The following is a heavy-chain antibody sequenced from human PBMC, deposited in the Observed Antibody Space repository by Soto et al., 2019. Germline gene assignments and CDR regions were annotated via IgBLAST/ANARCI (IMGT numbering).Heavy chain of an antibody. Sequence: PGGSLRLSCAASGFTFDDYGMSWARQAPGKGLEWVSGVNWNGGSTGYADSVKGRFTISRDNVKNSLYLQMNSLRAEDTAFYYCVRGASLNFDYWGQGTLVTVSS. J-gene: IGHJ4*02. CDR1: GFTFDDYG. CDR2: VNWNGGST. CDR3: VRGASLNFDY. V-gene: IGHV3-20*04. D-gene: IGHD1-26*01.